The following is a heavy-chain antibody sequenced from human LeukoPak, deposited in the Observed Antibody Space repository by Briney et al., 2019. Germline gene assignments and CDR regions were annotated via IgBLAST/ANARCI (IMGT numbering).Heavy chain of an antibody. CDR3: ARVGSSGQFDY. CDR2: IYTSGST. J-gene: IGHJ4*02. D-gene: IGHD3-22*01. CDR1: GGSISSYY. Sequence: SETLSLTCTVSGGSISSYYWSWIRQPAGKGLEWIGRIYTSGSTNFNPSLKSRVTMSVDTSRNQFSLKLSSVTAADTAVYSCARVGSSGQFDYWGQGTLVTVSS. V-gene: IGHV4-4*07.